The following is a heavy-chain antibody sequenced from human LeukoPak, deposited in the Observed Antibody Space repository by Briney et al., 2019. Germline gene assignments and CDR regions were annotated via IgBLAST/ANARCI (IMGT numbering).Heavy chain of an antibody. CDR3: ARDSSSWPNNWFDP. D-gene: IGHD6-13*01. CDR2: ISSSSSYI. V-gene: IGHV3-21*01. J-gene: IGHJ5*02. CDR1: GFTFSSYS. Sequence: GGSPRLSCAASGFTFSSYSMNWVRQAPGKGLEWVSSISSSSSYIYYADSVKGRFTISRDNAKNSLYLQMNSLRAEDTAVYYCARDSSSWPNNWFDPWGQGTLVTVSS.